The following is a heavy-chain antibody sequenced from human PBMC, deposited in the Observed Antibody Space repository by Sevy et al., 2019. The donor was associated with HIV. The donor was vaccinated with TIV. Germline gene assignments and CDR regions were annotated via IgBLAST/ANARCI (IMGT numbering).Heavy chain of an antibody. Sequence: GGSLRLTCAASGFSISGYGMHWVRRAPGKGLEWVAVLWYDGTNREYADSVKGRFTISRDNSKNTLYLQMNSLRVEDTAVYYCAREDIRVAGIGYYFHSWDQGTLVTVSS. CDR1: GFSISGYG. CDR3: AREDIRVAGIGYYFHS. J-gene: IGHJ4*02. D-gene: IGHD6-19*01. CDR2: LWYDGTNR. V-gene: IGHV3-33*01.